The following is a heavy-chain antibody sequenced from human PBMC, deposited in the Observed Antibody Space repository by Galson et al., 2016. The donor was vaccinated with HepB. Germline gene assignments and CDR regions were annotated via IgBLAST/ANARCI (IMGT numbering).Heavy chain of an antibody. CDR1: GFIFSKYG. Sequence: SLRLSCAASGFIFSKYGMNWVRQAPGKGLEWVSGILASGGSTYYADSLRGRLTISRDNSKSTLYLQMDSLRVEDTAVYFCAKDKRGGEWEILRLFEYWGQGTLVAVSS. CDR2: ILASGGST. V-gene: IGHV3-23*01. CDR3: AKDKRGGEWEILRLFEY. D-gene: IGHD1-26*01. J-gene: IGHJ4*02.